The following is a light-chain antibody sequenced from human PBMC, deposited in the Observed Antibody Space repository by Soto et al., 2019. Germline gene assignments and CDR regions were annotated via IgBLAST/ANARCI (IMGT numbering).Light chain of an antibody. Sequence: EMVLTQSPGTLSLSPGETATLSCRASQSVSGSYLAWYQQKPGQAPRLLIYGVSSRATGVPDRFSGSGSGTDFTLTISRLEPEDFAMYYCQQYGRTFGQGTKVEVK. J-gene: IGKJ1*01. CDR2: GVS. V-gene: IGKV3-20*01. CDR1: QSVSGSY. CDR3: QQYGRT.